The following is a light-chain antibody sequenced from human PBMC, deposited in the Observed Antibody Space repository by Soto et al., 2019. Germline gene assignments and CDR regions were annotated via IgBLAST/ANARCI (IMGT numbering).Light chain of an antibody. J-gene: IGKJ2*01. CDR3: IQSIQTMNT. CDR1: QSLLHRDGMAN. Sequence: EILLTQTPLSLSVTPGKPASISCKSSQSLLHRDGMANVNWYLQKPGHPPQLLINGVSNRFSGVADRVSGSGSGTDFGLKISRVEAEDVGVYYCIQSIQTMNTFGQGTKLEIK. V-gene: IGKV2D-29*01. CDR2: GVS.